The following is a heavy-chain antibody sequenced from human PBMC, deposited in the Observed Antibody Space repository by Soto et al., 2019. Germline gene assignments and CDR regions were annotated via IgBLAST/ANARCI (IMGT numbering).Heavy chain of an antibody. CDR2: ISGSGGST. Sequence: GGSLRLSCAASGFTFSSYAMSWVRQAPGKGLEWVSAISGSGGSTYYADSVKGRFTISRDNSKNTLYLQMNSLRAEDTAVYYCAKDGPSYGTPPNYFDYWGQGTLVTVSS. V-gene: IGHV3-23*01. CDR1: GFTFSSYA. J-gene: IGHJ4*02. D-gene: IGHD2-15*01. CDR3: AKDGPSYGTPPNYFDY.